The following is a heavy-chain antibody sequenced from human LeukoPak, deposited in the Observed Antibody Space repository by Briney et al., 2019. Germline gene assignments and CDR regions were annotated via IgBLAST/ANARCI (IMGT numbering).Heavy chain of an antibody. CDR3: AREVGATNAFDI. V-gene: IGHV3-7*04. CDR1: GFTFSSYW. Sequence: GGSLRLSCAASGFTFSSYWMSWVRQAPGKGLEWVANIKQDGREKYYVDSVKGRFTISRDNAKNSLYLQMNTLRAEDTAVYYRAREVGATNAFDIWGQGTMVTVSS. J-gene: IGHJ3*02. D-gene: IGHD1-26*01. CDR2: IKQDGREK.